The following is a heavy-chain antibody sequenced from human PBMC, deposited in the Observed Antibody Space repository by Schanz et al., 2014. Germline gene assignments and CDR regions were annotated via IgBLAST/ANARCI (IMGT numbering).Heavy chain of an antibody. CDR1: GDTFRSYT. D-gene: IGHD5-12*01. CDR3: ARTGYDPSLTH. J-gene: IGHJ4*02. Sequence: QVQLVQSGAEVKKPGSSVKVSCKASGDTFRSYTINWVRHAPGQGLEWMGRIIPITGITNYAQKFQGRVTFTADKPPSTAFLEVNSLRSDDTAVYYCARTGYDPSLTHWGQGTLVTVSS. V-gene: IGHV1-69*02. CDR2: IIPITGIT.